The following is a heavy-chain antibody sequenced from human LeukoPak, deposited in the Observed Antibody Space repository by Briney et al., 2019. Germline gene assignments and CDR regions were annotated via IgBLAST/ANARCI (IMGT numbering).Heavy chain of an antibody. CDR3: AKGQIRGSLDY. D-gene: IGHD3-16*01. CDR1: GFTFDDYA. V-gene: IGHV3-9*01. J-gene: IGHJ4*02. Sequence: GGSLRLSCVASGFTFDDYAMHWVRQAPGKGLEWVSGISWNSGSIGYADSVKGRFTISRDNAKNSLYLQMNSLRAEDTALYYCAKGQIRGSLDYWGQGTLVTVSS. CDR2: ISWNSGSI.